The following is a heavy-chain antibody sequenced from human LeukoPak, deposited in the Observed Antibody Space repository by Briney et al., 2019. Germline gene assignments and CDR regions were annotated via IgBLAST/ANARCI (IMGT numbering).Heavy chain of an antibody. CDR3: ASNYYGSGSYLQFDY. Sequence: GASVKVSCKASGYTFTSYGISWVRQAPGQGLEWMGWISAYNGNTNYAQKLQGRVTMTTDTSTSTAYMELRSLRSDDTAVHYCASNYYGSGSYLQFDYWGQGTLVTVSS. J-gene: IGHJ4*02. D-gene: IGHD3-10*01. CDR1: GYTFTSYG. V-gene: IGHV1-18*01. CDR2: ISAYNGNT.